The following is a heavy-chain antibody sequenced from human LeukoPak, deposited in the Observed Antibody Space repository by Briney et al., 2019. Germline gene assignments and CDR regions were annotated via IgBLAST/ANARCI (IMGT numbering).Heavy chain of an antibody. V-gene: IGHV3-48*03. D-gene: IGHD1-26*01. Sequence: AGGSLRLSCAGSGFTFSSYEMNWVRQAPGKGLEWVSYIDNSGETRYYADSVKGRFTISRDNAKDSLYLQMNSLRAEDTAVYYCARSGGTYGWFDPWGQGTLVTVSS. J-gene: IGHJ5*02. CDR2: IDNSGETR. CDR3: ARSGGTYGWFDP. CDR1: GFTFSSYE.